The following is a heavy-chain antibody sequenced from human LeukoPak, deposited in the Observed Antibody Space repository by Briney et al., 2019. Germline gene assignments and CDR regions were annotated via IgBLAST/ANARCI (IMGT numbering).Heavy chain of an antibody. V-gene: IGHV3-66*01. CDR1: GFTVSSNY. D-gene: IGHD2-15*01. Sequence: GGSLRLSCAASGFTVSSNYMSWVRQAPGKGLEWVSVIYSGGSTYYADSVKGRFTISRDNYKNTLYLQMNSLRAEDTAVYYCARYCSGGSCQSGFDYWGQGTLVTVSS. J-gene: IGHJ4*02. CDR2: IYSGGST. CDR3: ARYCSGGSCQSGFDY.